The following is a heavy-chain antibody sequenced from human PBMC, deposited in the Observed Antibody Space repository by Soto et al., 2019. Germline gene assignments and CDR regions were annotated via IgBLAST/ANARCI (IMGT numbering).Heavy chain of an antibody. Sequence: EVQLVESGGGLVQPGGSLRLSCAASRFTFSNYWMSWDRQAPGKGLEWVANIKQDGSEKYYVDSVKGRFTISRDNAKNSLYLQMNSLRAEDTAVYYCAREPNSIDYWGQGTLVTVSS. CDR3: AREPNSIDY. V-gene: IGHV3-7*01. CDR1: RFTFSNYW. D-gene: IGHD2-15*01. CDR2: IKQDGSEK. J-gene: IGHJ4*02.